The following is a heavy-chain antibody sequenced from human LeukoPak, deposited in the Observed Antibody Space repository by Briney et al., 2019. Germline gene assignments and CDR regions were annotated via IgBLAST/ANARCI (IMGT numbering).Heavy chain of an antibody. CDR3: AREVFPHSYYYYGMDV. CDR2: MKQDGSQQ. Sequence: GGSLRLSCVGSGFTFSNYWMSWVRQAPGKGLEWVANMKQDGSQQHYVDSVKGRFTISRDNAKNSLYLQMNSLRAEDTAVYYCAREVFPHSYYYYGMDVWGKGTTVTVSS. J-gene: IGHJ6*04. D-gene: IGHD3-10*01. V-gene: IGHV3-7*01. CDR1: GFTFSNYW.